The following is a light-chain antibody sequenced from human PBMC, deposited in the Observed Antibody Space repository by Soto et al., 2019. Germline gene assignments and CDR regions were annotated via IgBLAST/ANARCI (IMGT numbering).Light chain of an antibody. CDR1: QSICGT. J-gene: IGKJ1*01. CDR2: DAS. CDR3: HQYNDWPPA. Sequence: IVLTQSPATLSLSPGGRATLSCKASQSICGTLAWYQQKPGQAPRRLIYDASTRATGIPARFSGSGSGTEFTLTISSLKSEDFAVFYCHQYNDWPPAFGQGTKVDIK. V-gene: IGKV3-15*01.